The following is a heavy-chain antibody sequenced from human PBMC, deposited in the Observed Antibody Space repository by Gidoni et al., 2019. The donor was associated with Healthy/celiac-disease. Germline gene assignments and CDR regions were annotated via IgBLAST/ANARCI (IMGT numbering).Heavy chain of an antibody. J-gene: IGHJ3*02. CDR2: IRSKAYGGTT. D-gene: IGHD2-2*01. CDR1: GFTFGDYA. V-gene: IGHV3-49*04. Sequence: EVQLVESGGGLVQPGRSLRLSCTASGFTFGDYAMSWVRQAPGKGLEWVGFIRSKAYGGTTEYAASVKGRFTISRDDSKSIAYLQMNSLKTEDTAVYYCTRDQEDIVVVPSVPRSGAYAFDIWGQGTMVTVSS. CDR3: TRDQEDIVVVPSVPRSGAYAFDI.